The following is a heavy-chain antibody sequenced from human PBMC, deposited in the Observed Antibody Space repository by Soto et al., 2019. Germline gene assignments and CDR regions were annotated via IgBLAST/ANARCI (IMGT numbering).Heavy chain of an antibody. CDR3: AKWGGAGSVY. V-gene: IGHV3-7*01. J-gene: IGHJ4*02. CDR1: GFTFSSYY. D-gene: IGHD1-26*01. Sequence: GGSLRLSCAASGFTFSSYYMSWVRQAQGKGLEWVANVNEDGSEKYYVDSVKGRFTVSRDNAKNSLYLQMNSLRAEDTAVYYCAKWGGAGSVYWGQGTLVTVSS. CDR2: VNEDGSEK.